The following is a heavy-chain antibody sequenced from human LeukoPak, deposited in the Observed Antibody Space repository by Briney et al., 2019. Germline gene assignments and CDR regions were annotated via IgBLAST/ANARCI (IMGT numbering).Heavy chain of an antibody. J-gene: IGHJ4*02. D-gene: IGHD2-15*01. CDR1: GGSFSGYY. Sequence: SETLSLTCAVYGGSFSGYYWSWIRQPPGKGLEWIGEINHSGSTNYNPSLKSRVTISVDTSKNQFSLKLSSVTAADTAVYYCARGREAPLNIVVVVAATTLFDYWGQGTLVTVSS. CDR3: ARGREAPLNIVVVVAATTLFDY. CDR2: INHSGST. V-gene: IGHV4-34*01.